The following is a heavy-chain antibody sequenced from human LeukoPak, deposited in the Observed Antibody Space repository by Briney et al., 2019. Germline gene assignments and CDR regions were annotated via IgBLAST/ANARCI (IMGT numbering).Heavy chain of an antibody. J-gene: IGHJ4*02. D-gene: IGHD2-15*01. CDR3: ARDSMDCSGGSCYSNYFDY. V-gene: IGHV4-39*07. CDR2: IYYSGST. CDR1: GGSNSSSSYY. Sequence: SETLSLTRTVSGGSNSSSSYYWGWIRQPPGKGLEWIGSIYYSGSTYYNPSLKSRVTISVDTSKNQFSLKLSSVTAADTAVYYCARDSMDCSGGSCYSNYFDYWGQGTLVTVSS.